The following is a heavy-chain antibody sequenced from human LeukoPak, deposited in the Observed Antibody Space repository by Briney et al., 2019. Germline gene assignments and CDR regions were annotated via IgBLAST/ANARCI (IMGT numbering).Heavy chain of an antibody. CDR2: VTGSGGST. Sequence: GGSLRLSCAASGFTFRSYAMNWVRQAPGKGLEWVSAVTGSGGSTYYADSVKGRFTISRDNSKNMLYLQMNSLRAEDTAIFYCAKARAANYDSSVPDYWGQGTLVTVSS. CDR1: GFTFRSYA. D-gene: IGHD3-22*01. V-gene: IGHV3-23*01. J-gene: IGHJ4*02. CDR3: AKARAANYDSSVPDY.